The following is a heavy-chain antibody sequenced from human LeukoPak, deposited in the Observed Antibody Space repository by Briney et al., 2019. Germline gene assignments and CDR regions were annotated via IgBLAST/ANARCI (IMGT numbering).Heavy chain of an antibody. J-gene: IGHJ4*02. CDR2: IAGGST. Sequence: GGSLRLSCAASGFTVSSNYMSWVRQAPGKGLEWVSAIAGGSTYYADSVKGRFTISRDNSRDTLYLQMNSLRAEDTAVYYCATYTSGRYYRGLEYWGQGILVTVSS. D-gene: IGHD3-10*01. CDR3: ATYTSGRYYRGLEY. V-gene: IGHV3-53*01. CDR1: GFTVSSNY.